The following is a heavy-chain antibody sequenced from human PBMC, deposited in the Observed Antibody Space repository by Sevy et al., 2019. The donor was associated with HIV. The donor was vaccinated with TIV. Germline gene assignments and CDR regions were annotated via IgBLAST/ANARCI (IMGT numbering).Heavy chain of an antibody. CDR1: GFLFGTHA. Sequence: GGSLRLSCAASGFLFGTHAMSWVRQAPGKGLEWVSGITSSASTTYYADSVKGRFTISRDNSKNTLYLQMNNLRAEDTAVYYYTKDAGWPLWGQGTLVTVSS. D-gene: IGHD3-9*01. CDR2: ITSSASTT. V-gene: IGHV3-23*01. CDR3: TKDAGWPL. J-gene: IGHJ4*02.